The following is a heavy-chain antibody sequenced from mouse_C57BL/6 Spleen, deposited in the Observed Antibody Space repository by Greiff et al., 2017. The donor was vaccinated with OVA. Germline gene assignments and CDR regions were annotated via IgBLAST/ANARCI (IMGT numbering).Heavy chain of an antibody. CDR2: LDPETGGT. J-gene: IGHJ2*01. V-gene: IGHV1-15*01. CDR3: TRRDFDY. Sequence: QVHVKQSGAELVRPGASVTLSCKASGYTFTDYEMHWVKQTPVHGLEWIGALDPETGGTAYNQKFKGKAILTADKSSSTAYMELRSLTSEDSAVYYCTRRDFDYWGQGTTLTVSS. CDR1: GYTFTDYE.